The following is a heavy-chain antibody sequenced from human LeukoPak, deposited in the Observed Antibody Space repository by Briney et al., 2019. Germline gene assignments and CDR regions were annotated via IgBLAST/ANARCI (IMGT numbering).Heavy chain of an antibody. J-gene: IGHJ5*02. Sequence: SEALSLTCTVSGGSISSGGYYWSWIRQHPGKGLEWIGYIYYSGSTYYNPSLKSRVTISVDTSKNQFSLKLSSVTAADTAVYYCARAPLQGFDPWGQGTLVTVSS. CDR3: ARAPLQGFDP. V-gene: IGHV4-31*03. CDR2: IYYSGST. CDR1: GGSISSGGYY. D-gene: IGHD4-11*01.